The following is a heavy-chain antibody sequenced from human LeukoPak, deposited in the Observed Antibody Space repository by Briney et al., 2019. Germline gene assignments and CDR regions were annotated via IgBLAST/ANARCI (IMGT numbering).Heavy chain of an antibody. V-gene: IGHV4-39*07. D-gene: IGHD3-22*01. Sequence: ASETLSLTCTVSGGSMRSSSYYWGWIRQPPGKGLEWVGSLYYSGSTYYNPSLKSRVTISVDTSKNQFSLKLSSVTAADTAVYYCASLEVKNTYYYDSSGLFFGYWGQGTLVTVSS. CDR2: LYYSGST. CDR1: GGSMRSSSYY. CDR3: ASLEVKNTYYYDSSGLFFGY. J-gene: IGHJ4*02.